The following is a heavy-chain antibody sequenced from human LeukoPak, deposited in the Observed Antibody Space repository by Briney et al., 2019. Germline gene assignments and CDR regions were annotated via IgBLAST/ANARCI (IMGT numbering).Heavy chain of an antibody. J-gene: IGHJ6*02. Sequence: PSETLSLTCTVSGVSISSYYWSWIRQPPGKGLEWIGYIYYSGSTNYNPSLKSRVTISVDTSKNQFSLKLSSVTAADTAVYYCASGRQQLAHYGMDVWGQGTTVTVSS. V-gene: IGHV4-59*01. D-gene: IGHD6-13*01. CDR3: ASGRQQLAHYGMDV. CDR2: IYYSGST. CDR1: GVSISSYY.